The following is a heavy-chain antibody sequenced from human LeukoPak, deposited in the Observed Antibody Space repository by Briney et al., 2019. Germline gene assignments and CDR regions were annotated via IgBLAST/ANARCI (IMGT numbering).Heavy chain of an antibody. CDR2: IYYSGST. Sequence: SETLSLTCTVSGGSINSYYWSWIRQPPGEGLEWIGYIYYSGSTNYNPSLMSRVTISVDTSKTQFSLKLSSVTAADTAVYYCARVVGATSQDTFDIWGQGTMVTVSS. CDR3: ARVVGATSQDTFDI. CDR1: GGSINSYY. V-gene: IGHV4-59*01. D-gene: IGHD1-26*01. J-gene: IGHJ3*02.